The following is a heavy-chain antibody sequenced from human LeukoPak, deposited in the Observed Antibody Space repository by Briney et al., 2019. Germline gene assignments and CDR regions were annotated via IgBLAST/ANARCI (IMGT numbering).Heavy chain of an antibody. Sequence: GGSLRLACTVSGFSFDDYAMHWVRQVQGKGREWVSGISWKSESSVYADSVKGGFTISRDNAKLSLYLPLNSLRAEDTAVYYCARDPEGAITPDNWGQGTLVTVSS. V-gene: IGHV3-9*01. CDR2: ISWKSESS. J-gene: IGHJ4*02. D-gene: IGHD1-26*01. CDR3: ARDPEGAITPDN. CDR1: GFSFDDYA.